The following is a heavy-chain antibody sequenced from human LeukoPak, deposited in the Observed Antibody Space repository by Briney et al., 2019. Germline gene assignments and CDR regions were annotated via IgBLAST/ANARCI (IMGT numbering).Heavy chain of an antibody. J-gene: IGHJ6*03. CDR1: GGSFSGYY. D-gene: IGHD3-10*01. Sequence: SETLSLTCAVYGGSFSGYYWSWIRQPPGKGLEWIGEISHSGSTNYNPSLKSRVTISVDTSKNQFSLRLSSVTAADTAVYYCAREGIYGSGSYHYYYYYMDVWGKGTTVTVSS. CDR2: ISHSGST. V-gene: IGHV4-34*01. CDR3: AREGIYGSGSYHYYYYYMDV.